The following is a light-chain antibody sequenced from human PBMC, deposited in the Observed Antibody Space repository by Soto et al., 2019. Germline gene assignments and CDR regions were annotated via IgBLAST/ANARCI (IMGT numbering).Light chain of an antibody. J-gene: IGKJ1*01. CDR3: QQYGRSWT. Sequence: EIVLTQSPGTLSLSPGERATLSCRASQSVSSSYLAWYQQKHVQAPRLLIYGASSRATGIPDRFSGSGSGTDFTRTISRLEPEDFAVYYCQQYGRSWTFGQGTKVEIK. CDR1: QSVSSSY. CDR2: GAS. V-gene: IGKV3-20*01.